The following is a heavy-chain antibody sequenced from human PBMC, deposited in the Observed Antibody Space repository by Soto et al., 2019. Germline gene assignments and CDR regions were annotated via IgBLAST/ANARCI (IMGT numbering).Heavy chain of an antibody. CDR2: IIPIFGTA. CDR3: ASGRITIFGVVKHHTDYYYGMDV. V-gene: IGHV1-69*06. Sequence: SVKVSCKASGGTFSSYAVSWVRQAPGQGLEWMGGIIPIFGTANYAQKFQGRVTITADKSTSTAYMELSSLRSEDTAVYYCASGRITIFGVVKHHTDYYYGMDVWGQGTTVTVSS. D-gene: IGHD3-3*01. CDR1: GGTFSSYA. J-gene: IGHJ6*02.